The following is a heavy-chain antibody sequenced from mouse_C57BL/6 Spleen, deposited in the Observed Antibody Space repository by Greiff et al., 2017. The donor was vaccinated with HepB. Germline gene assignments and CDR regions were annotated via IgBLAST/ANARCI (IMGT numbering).Heavy chain of an antibody. Sequence: EVQRVESGGGLVKPGGSLKLSCAASGFTFSDYGMHWVRQAPEKGLEWVAYISSGSSTIYYADTVKGRFTISRDNAKNTLFLQMTSLRSEDTAMYYCARPPYGSSYDYYAMDYWGQGTSVTVSS. CDR1: GFTFSDYG. J-gene: IGHJ4*01. V-gene: IGHV5-17*01. D-gene: IGHD1-1*01. CDR2: ISSGSSTI. CDR3: ARPPYGSSYDYYAMDY.